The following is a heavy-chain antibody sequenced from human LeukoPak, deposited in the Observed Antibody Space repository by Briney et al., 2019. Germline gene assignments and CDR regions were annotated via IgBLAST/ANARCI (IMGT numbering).Heavy chain of an antibody. D-gene: IGHD3-10*01. CDR2: IIPIFGTA. CDR3: ARDYGSGSYRIDY. Sequence: SVKVSCKASGGTFSSYAISWVRQAPGQGLEWMGGIIPIFGTANYAQKFQGRVTITADESTSTAYMELSSLRSEDTAVYYCARDYGSGSYRIDYWGQGTLVIVSS. V-gene: IGHV1-69*13. J-gene: IGHJ4*02. CDR1: GGTFSSYA.